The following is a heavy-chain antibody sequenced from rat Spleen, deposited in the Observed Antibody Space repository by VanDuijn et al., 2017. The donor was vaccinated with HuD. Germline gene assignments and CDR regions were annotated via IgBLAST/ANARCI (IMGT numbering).Heavy chain of an antibody. CDR3: TRLYNNYWYFDF. J-gene: IGHJ1*01. CDR2: TSYEGSST. CDR1: GFTFNNYW. Sequence: EVQLVESGGGLVQPGRSLKLSCVASGFTFNNYWMTWIRQAPGKGLEWVASTSYEGSSTYYGDSVKGRFTISRDNAKITLYLQMNSLRSEDTATYYCTRLYNNYWYFDFWGPGTMVTVSS. D-gene: IGHD1-10*01. V-gene: IGHV5-31*01.